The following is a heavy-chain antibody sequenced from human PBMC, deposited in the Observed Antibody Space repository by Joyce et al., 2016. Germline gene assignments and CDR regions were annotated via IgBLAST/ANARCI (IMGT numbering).Heavy chain of an antibody. V-gene: IGHV3-30*18. Sequence: QVQLVESGGGVVQPGRSLRLSCAASGFPFSSYGMHWVRQAPGKGLEWVEVISNDGDQKYYGDSVKGRFTISRDNSKNTLYLEMSSLRVEDTAVYYCAKDDRGRTFFGDLSIWGQGTLVIVSS. CDR2: ISNDGDQK. CDR1: GFPFSSYG. D-gene: IGHD3-10*01. CDR3: AKDDRGRTFFGDLSI. J-gene: IGHJ1*01.